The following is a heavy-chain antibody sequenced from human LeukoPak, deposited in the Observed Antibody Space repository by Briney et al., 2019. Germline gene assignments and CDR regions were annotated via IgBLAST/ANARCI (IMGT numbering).Heavy chain of an antibody. CDR3: ARDSVPWYCSGGSCYNWFDP. Sequence: ASVKVSCKASGYTFTSYYMHWVRQAPGQGLEWMGWINPNSGGTNYAQKFQGRVTMTRDTSISTAYMELSRLRSDDTAVYYCARDSVPWYCSGGSCYNWFDPWGQGTLVTVSS. D-gene: IGHD2-15*01. CDR2: INPNSGGT. V-gene: IGHV1-2*02. CDR1: GYTFTSYY. J-gene: IGHJ5*02.